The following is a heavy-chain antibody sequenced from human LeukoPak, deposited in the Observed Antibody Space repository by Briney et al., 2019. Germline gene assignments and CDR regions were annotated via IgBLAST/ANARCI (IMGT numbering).Heavy chain of an antibody. Sequence: SETLSLTCAVYGGSFSGYYWSWIRQPPGKGLEWIGEINHSGSTNYNPSLKSRVTISLDTSKNQFSLKLRYVTAADTAVYYCAREGYCSSASCYNFNYWGQGTLVTVSS. CDR1: GGSFSGYY. J-gene: IGHJ4*02. D-gene: IGHD2-2*02. CDR3: AREGYCSSASCYNFNY. CDR2: INHSGST. V-gene: IGHV4-34*01.